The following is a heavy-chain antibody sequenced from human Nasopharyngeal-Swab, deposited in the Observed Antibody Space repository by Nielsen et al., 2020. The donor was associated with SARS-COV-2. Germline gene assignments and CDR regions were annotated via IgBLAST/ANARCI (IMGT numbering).Heavy chain of an antibody. J-gene: IGHJ3*02. CDR1: GFTFTISA. CDR2: IVVGSGNT. D-gene: IGHD6-19*01. CDR3: AVASSGWYLPHGAFDI. V-gene: IGHV1-58*01. Sequence: SVKVSCKASGFTFTISAVQWVRQAPGQRLEWIGWIVVGSGNTNYAQKFQERVTIPRDMSTSTAYMELSSLRSEYTAVYYCAVASSGWYLPHGAFDIWGEGKMVTVSS.